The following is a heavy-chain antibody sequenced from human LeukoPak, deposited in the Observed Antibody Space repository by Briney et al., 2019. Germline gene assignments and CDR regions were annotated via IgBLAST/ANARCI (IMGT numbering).Heavy chain of an antibody. D-gene: IGHD6-19*01. CDR2: INAGNGNT. J-gene: IGHJ6*04. V-gene: IGHV1-3*01. CDR1: GYTFTSYA. CDR3: ARDLTVRGWLYYYYGMDV. Sequence: ASVKVSCKASGYTFTSYAMHWVRQAPGQRLEWMGWINAGNGNTKYSQKFQGRVTITRDTSASTAYMELSSLRSEDTAVYYCARDLTVRGWLYYYYGMDVWGKGTTVTVSS.